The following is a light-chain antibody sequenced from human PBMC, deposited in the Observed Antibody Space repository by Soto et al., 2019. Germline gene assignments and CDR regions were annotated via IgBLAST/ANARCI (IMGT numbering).Light chain of an antibody. V-gene: IGLV1-40*01. CDR2: GNS. CDR1: SSNIGAGYD. J-gene: IGLJ1*01. Sequence: QSVLTQPPSVSGAPGQRVTISCTGSSSNIGAGYDVHWYQQLPGTAPKLLIYGNSNRLSGVPDRFSGSKSGTSASLAITGLQAEDEADYYCQSYDSSQSGYVFGTGTKLTVL. CDR3: QSYDSSQSGYV.